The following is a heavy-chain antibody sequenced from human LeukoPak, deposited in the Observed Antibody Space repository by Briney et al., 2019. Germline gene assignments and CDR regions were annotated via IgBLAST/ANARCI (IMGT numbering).Heavy chain of an antibody. J-gene: IGHJ6*03. CDR1: GASISSYS. D-gene: IGHD3-10*01. CDR2: IYNSGST. V-gene: IGHV4-59*01. CDR3: ARVFDSGSQAYFYYMDV. Sequence: SETLSLTCTVSGASISSYSWSWIRQPPGEELEWIGSIYNSGSTNYNPSLKSRVTMSVDTSKNPFSLKVSSVTAADTAVYYCARVFDSGSQAYFYYMDVWGKGTTVTIFS.